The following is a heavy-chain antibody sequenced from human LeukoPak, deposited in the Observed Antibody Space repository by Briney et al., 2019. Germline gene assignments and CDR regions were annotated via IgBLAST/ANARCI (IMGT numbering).Heavy chain of an antibody. CDR1: GYTFTGYY. Sequence: ASVKVSCKASGYTFTGYYMHWVRQAPGQGLEWMGWINPNSGGTNYAQKFQGRVTMTRDTSISTAYMELSRLRSDDTAVYYRARDRKYSNCLDPWGQGTLVTVSS. J-gene: IGHJ5*02. D-gene: IGHD4-11*01. V-gene: IGHV1-2*02. CDR3: ARDRKYSNCLDP. CDR2: INPNSGGT.